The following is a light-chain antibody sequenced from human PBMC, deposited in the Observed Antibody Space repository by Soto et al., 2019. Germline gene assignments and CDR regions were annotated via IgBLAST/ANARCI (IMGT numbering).Light chain of an antibody. J-gene: IGKJ3*01. CDR1: QDIRKS. Sequence: DIRLTQSPSSLSTSVGDSVTITCQASQDIRKSLSWYQQRPGKAPKLLIYDISTLEGGVPSTFSGSGSVTDFTFTITSLQPEDVATYYCQQYDDLPFTFGPGTKVDIK. CDR2: DIS. V-gene: IGKV1-33*01. CDR3: QQYDDLPFT.